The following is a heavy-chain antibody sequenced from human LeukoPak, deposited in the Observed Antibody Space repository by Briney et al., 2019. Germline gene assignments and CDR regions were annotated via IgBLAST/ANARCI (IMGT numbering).Heavy chain of an antibody. J-gene: IGHJ6*02. CDR3: AKDLLCSSTSCYLGDYYYGMDV. V-gene: IGHV3-30*18. CDR1: GFTFSSYG. D-gene: IGHD2-2*01. Sequence: PGGSLRLSCAASGFTFSSYGMHGVRQAPGKGLEWVAVISYDGSDKYYADSVKGRFTTSRDNSKNTLYLQMNSLRAEDTAVYYCAKDLLCSSTSCYLGDYYYGMDVWGQGTTVTVSS. CDR2: ISYDGSDK.